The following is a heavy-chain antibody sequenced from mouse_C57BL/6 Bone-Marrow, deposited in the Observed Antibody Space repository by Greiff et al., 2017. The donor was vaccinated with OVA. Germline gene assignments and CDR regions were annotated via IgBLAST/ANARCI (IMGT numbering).Heavy chain of an antibody. V-gene: IGHV5-12*01. CDR3: ARRPVPDYAMDY. CDR2: ISNGGGST. CDR1: GFTFSDYY. Sequence: EVKLVESGGGLVQPGGSLKLSCAASGFTFSDYYMYWVRQTPEKRLEWVAYISNGGGSTYYPDTVKGRFTIFRDNAKNTLYLQMSRLKYEDTAMYYCARRPVPDYAMDYWGQGTSVTVSS. J-gene: IGHJ4*01.